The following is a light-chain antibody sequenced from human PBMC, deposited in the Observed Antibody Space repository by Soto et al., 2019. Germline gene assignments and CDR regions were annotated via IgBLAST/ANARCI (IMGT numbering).Light chain of an antibody. CDR1: QSVSNN. J-gene: IGKJ5*01. V-gene: IGKV3-11*01. CDR2: GAS. CDR3: QQRSNWPPIT. Sequence: EIVLTQSPATLSLSPGERATLSCRASQSVSNNLAWYHQKPGQAPRLLIYGASSRATGIPDRFSGSGSGTDFTLTISSLEPEDFAVYYCQQRSNWPPITFGQGTRLEI.